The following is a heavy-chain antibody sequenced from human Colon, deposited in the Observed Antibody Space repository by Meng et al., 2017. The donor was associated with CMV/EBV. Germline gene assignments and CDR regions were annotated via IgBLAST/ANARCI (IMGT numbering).Heavy chain of an antibody. CDR3: ARLGYCTSSACKGYNYGMNV. D-gene: IGHD2-8*02. CDR2: IYPGDSDT. J-gene: IGHJ6*02. Sequence: GSLKISCQGPGYNFASYWIAWVRQMPGKGLEWMGVIYPGDSDTRYNPSFEGQVTFSVDKSISSAYLQFNGLQASDTAIYYCARLGYCTSSACKGYNYGMNVWGQGTTVTVSS. V-gene: IGHV5-51*01. CDR1: GYNFASYW.